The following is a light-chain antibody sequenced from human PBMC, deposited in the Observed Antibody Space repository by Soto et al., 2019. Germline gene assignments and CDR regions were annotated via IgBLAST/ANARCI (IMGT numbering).Light chain of an antibody. J-gene: IGLJ1*01. CDR1: SSDVGNYKY. Sequence: QSALTQPASVSGSPGQSITISCTGTSSDVGNYKYVSWYQQHPGKAPKLMIYEVSNRPSGVSNRFSGSKSGNTASLTISGLQAEDETDYYCFSYTSSGTYVXGTGTKATVL. V-gene: IGLV2-14*01. CDR2: EVS. CDR3: FSYTSSGTYV.